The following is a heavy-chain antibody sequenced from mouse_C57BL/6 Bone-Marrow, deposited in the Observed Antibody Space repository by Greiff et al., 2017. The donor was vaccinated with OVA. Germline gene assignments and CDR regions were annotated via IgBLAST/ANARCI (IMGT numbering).Heavy chain of an antibody. Sequence: EVQLQQSGPELVKPGASVKISCKASGYSFTGYYMNWVKQSPEKSLEWIGEINPSTGGTTYNQKFKAKATLTVDKSSSTAYMQLKSLTSEDSAVYYCARRGGLVAWFVYWGQGTLVTVSA. D-gene: IGHD1-1*01. CDR1: GYSFTGYY. J-gene: IGHJ3*01. CDR3: ARRGGLVAWFVY. V-gene: IGHV1-42*01. CDR2: INPSTGGT.